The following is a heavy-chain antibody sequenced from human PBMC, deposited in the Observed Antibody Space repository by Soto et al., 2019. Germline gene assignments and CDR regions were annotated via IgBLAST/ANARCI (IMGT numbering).Heavy chain of an antibody. CDR1: GYSFTNYG. D-gene: IGHD6-19*01. CDR2: ISAYNGNT. Sequence: DQLVQSGVEVKKPGASVKVSCKASGYSFTNYGITWVRQAPGQGFEWMGWISAYNGNTNYAQKFQGRVTLTTDASTSTAYLELRSLRSDDTAVYYCARDRGVAPPVAGNTHYYYSMDVWGKGTTVTVSS. V-gene: IGHV1-18*01. CDR3: ARDRGVAPPVAGNTHYYYSMDV. J-gene: IGHJ6*03.